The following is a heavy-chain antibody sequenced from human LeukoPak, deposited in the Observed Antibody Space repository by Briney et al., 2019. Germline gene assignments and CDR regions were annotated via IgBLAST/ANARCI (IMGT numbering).Heavy chain of an antibody. J-gene: IGHJ4*02. D-gene: IGHD6-19*01. CDR1: DYSVDSVHC. CDR3: ARALYSSGWYHGAV. Sequence: SETLSLTCTVSDYSVDSVHCWGWIRQPPGKGLEWIGTFCRSGTTYYNPSLKSRVTISVDTSKNQFSLKLSSVTAADTAVYYCARALYSSGWYHGAVWGQGTLVTVSS. CDR2: FCRSGTT. V-gene: IGHV4-38-2*02.